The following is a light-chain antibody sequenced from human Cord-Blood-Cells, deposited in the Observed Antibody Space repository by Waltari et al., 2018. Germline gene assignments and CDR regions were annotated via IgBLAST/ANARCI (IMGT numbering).Light chain of an antibody. Sequence: DIVMTQSPDSLAVSLGERATINCKSSQSVLYSSNNKNYLAWYQQKPGQPPKLLFYWAATRESGVPDRFSGSGSGTDFTRAISSLHAEDVAVYYCQQYYSTPYTFGQGTKLEIK. V-gene: IGKV4-1*01. J-gene: IGKJ2*01. CDR1: QSVLYSSNNKNY. CDR2: WAA. CDR3: QQYYSTPYT.